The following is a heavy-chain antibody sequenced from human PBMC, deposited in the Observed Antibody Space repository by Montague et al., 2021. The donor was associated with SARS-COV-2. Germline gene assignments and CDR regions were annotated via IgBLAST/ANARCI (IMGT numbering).Heavy chain of an antibody. V-gene: IGHV4-59*01. J-gene: IGHJ3*01. CDR2: IYYNGYT. CDR1: GDSISTYY. CDR3: ARGGATYYYDTSGYVNAFDA. D-gene: IGHD3-22*01. Sequence: SETLSLTCTVSGDSISTYYWSWIRQPPGKGLEWIGYIYYNGYTNYNPSLKSRVTISLDTSKNQFSLRLSSVTAADTAVYFCARGGATYYYDTSGYVNAFDAWGQGTMVTVSS.